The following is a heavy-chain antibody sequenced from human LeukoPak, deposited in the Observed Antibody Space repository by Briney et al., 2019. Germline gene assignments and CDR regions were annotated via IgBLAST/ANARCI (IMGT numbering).Heavy chain of an antibody. CDR3: AREDTRRGSRGYFDY. CDR1: GYTFTDFG. V-gene: IGHV1-18*01. Sequence: ASVKVSCKTSGYTFTDFGMSWVRQAPGQGLEWMAWISAYNGDTNYAQKLQGRVTMTTDTSTSTAYIELRSLRSDDTAVYYCAREDTRRGSRGYFDYWGQGTLVTVSS. D-gene: IGHD2-2*01. CDR2: ISAYNGDT. J-gene: IGHJ4*02.